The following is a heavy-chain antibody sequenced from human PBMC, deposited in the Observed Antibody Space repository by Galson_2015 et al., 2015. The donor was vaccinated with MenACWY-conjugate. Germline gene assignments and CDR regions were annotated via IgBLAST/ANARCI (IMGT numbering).Heavy chain of an antibody. Sequence: SLRLSCAASGFTFSNYWMSWVRQAPGKGLEWVANIKQDGSEKYYVDSVKGRFTISRDNAKNSLYLQMDSLRDGVTAVYYCARGYSTAWDRYFDYWGQGTLVTVSS. CDR3: ARGYSTAWDRYFDY. V-gene: IGHV3-7*03. CDR1: GFTFSNYW. J-gene: IGHJ4*02. D-gene: IGHD6-19*01. CDR2: IKQDGSEK.